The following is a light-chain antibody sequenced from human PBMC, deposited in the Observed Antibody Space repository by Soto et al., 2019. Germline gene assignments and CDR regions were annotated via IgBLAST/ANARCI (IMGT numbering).Light chain of an antibody. V-gene: IGKV1-5*03. CDR3: QQYNSYPWT. J-gene: IGKJ1*01. Sequence: DIQMTQSPSTLSASVGDRVTITCRASQSVRNWLAWYQQKPGKAPNLLIYTASSLETGVPSRFSGSGSGTEFTLTISSLQPDDFATYYCQQYNSYPWTFGQGTKVEIK. CDR2: TAS. CDR1: QSVRNW.